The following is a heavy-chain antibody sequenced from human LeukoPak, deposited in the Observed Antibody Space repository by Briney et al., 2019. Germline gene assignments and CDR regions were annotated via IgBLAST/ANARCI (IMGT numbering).Heavy chain of an antibody. J-gene: IGHJ5*02. V-gene: IGHV3-21*01. Sequence: PGGSLRLSCVASGFTFSTYGMSWVRQAPGKGLEWVSSISSSSSYIYYADSVKGRFTISRDNAKNSLYLQMNSVRAEDTAVYYCARGYSSSSLWFDPWGQGTLVTVSS. CDR3: ARGYSSSSLWFDP. D-gene: IGHD6-6*01. CDR2: ISSSSSYI. CDR1: GFTFSTYG.